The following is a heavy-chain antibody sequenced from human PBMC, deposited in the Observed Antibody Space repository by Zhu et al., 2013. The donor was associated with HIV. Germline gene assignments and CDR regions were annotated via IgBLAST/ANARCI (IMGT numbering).Heavy chain of an antibody. CDR1: GYTFINFD. Sequence: QVQLVQSGAQLRKPGASVRVSCEASGYTFINFDINWVRQASGRGPEWMGWMNPKSGNTGLAQKLKGRVSLTRNNSMTTAYLDLRNLRSDDTAIYYCARDQTTYYYDSSGLGAFDIWGQGTMVTVSS. CDR3: ARDQTTYYYDSSGLGAFDI. D-gene: IGHD3-22*01. CDR2: MNPKSGNT. J-gene: IGHJ3*02. V-gene: IGHV1-8*01.